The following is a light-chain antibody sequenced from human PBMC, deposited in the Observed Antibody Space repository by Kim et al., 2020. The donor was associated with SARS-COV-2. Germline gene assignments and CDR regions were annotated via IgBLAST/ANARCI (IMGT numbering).Light chain of an antibody. CDR3: QQSYITPFT. V-gene: IGKV3D-7*01. J-gene: IGKJ3*01. CDR1: QSVSSNY. Sequence: SPGERATLSCRASQSVSSNYLAWYQQKPGQAPGLLMYGASTRATGIPDRFSGSGSGTDFTLTISSLQPEDFATYFCQQSYITPFTFGPGTKVDIK. CDR2: GAS.